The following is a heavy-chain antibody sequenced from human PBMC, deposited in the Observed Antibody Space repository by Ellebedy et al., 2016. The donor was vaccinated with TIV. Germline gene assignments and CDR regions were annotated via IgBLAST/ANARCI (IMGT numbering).Heavy chain of an antibody. CDR3: ARDLSGDDLGIDY. V-gene: IGHV3-74*01. Sequence: GESLKISCAASGFTFSYSWMHWVRQAPGKGLMWISRINSDGSSISYADSVKGRFTISRDNAKNTQYLQMNSLRVEDTAVYYCARDLSGDDLGIDYWGQGTLVTVSS. J-gene: IGHJ4*02. CDR2: INSDGSSI. D-gene: IGHD5-12*01. CDR1: GFTFSYSW.